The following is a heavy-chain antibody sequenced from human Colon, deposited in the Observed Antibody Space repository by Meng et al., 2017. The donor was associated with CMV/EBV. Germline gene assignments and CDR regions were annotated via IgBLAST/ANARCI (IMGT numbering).Heavy chain of an antibody. V-gene: IGHV1-2*02. CDR1: GYTFTDYY. CDR3: TRGFSIIVSGNWFDP. D-gene: IGHD5/OR15-5a*01. CDR2: INANSGGT. J-gene: IGHJ5*02. Sequence: ASAKVSCKASGYTFTDYYMHWVRQAPGQGLEWMGWINANSGGTTPAQKFQGRVTMTRDTSISTAYMELSSLRSDDTAVYYCTRGFSIIVSGNWFDPWGQGTLVTVSS.